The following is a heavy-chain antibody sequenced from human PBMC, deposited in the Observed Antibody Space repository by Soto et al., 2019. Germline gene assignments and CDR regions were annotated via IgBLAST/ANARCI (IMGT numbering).Heavy chain of an antibody. D-gene: IGHD6-19*01. Sequence: SETLSLTCTVSGGSISSYYWSWIRQPPGKGLEWIGYVSGSGSTNYNPSLNSRLTISLDASDNQLSLKLSSVTAADTAVYYCAKTQGWYDGLGVFDYWGQGTLVTVSS. J-gene: IGHJ4*02. CDR2: VSGSGST. CDR3: AKTQGWYDGLGVFDY. CDR1: GGSISSYY. V-gene: IGHV4-59*01.